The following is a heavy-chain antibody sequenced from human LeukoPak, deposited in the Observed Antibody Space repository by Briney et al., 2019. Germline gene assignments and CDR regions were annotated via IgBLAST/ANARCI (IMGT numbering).Heavy chain of an antibody. J-gene: IGHJ4*02. CDR3: ARTMYITGSSDFDY. CDR1: GFSFSSYW. CDR2: LNQDGSKK. D-gene: IGHD1-26*01. V-gene: IGHV3-7*02. Sequence: GGSLRLSCAASGFSFSSYWMSWVRQAPGKGLEWVANLNQDGSKKYYVDSVKGRFTISRDNAKNSLYLQMNSLRAEDTALYYCARTMYITGSSDFDYWGQGTLVTVSS.